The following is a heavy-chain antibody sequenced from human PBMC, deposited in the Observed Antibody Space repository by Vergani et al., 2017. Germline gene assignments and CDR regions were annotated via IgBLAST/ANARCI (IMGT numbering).Heavy chain of an antibody. CDR3: AGDISSRLEWLLDYYYGMDV. CDR1: GYTFTSYG. V-gene: IGHV1-18*01. CDR2: ISAYNGNT. Sequence: QVQLVQSGAEVKKPGASVKVSCKASGYTFTSYGISWVRQAPGQGLEWMGWISAYNGNTNYAQKLQGRVTMTTDTSTSTAYMELRSLRSDDTAVYYCAGDISSRLEWLLDYYYGMDVWGQGTTVTVSS. J-gene: IGHJ6*02. D-gene: IGHD3-3*01.